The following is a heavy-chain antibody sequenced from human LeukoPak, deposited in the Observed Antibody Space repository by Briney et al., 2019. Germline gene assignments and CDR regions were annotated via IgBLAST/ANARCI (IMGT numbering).Heavy chain of an antibody. CDR2: IRYDGSNE. V-gene: IGHV3-30*02. CDR1: GFTFSGYA. Sequence: GGSLRLSCAASGFTFSGYAMHWVRQAPGKGLQSVAFIRYDGSNEYYADSVKGRFTISRDNSKNTLYLQMNSLRPEDTAVYYCAKVLSKGGGYYLTDYWGQGTLVTVSS. CDR3: AKVLSKGGGYYLTDY. D-gene: IGHD3-22*01. J-gene: IGHJ4*02.